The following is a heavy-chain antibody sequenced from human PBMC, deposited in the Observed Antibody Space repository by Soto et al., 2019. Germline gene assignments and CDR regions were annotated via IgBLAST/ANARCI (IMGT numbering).Heavy chain of an antibody. V-gene: IGHV3-30*18. CDR1: GFTFSSYG. Sequence: QVQLVESGGGVVQPGRSLRLSCAASGFTFSSYGMHWVRQAPGKGLEWVAVISYDGSNKYYADSVKGRFTISRDNSKNTLYLQMNSLRAEDTAVYYCAKDSGVAAAMFLNWFDPWGQGTLVTVGS. CDR3: AKDSGVAAAMFLNWFDP. D-gene: IGHD2-2*01. J-gene: IGHJ5*02. CDR2: ISYDGSNK.